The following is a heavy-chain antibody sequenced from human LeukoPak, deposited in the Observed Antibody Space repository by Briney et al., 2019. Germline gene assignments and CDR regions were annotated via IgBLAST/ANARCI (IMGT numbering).Heavy chain of an antibody. Sequence: GGSLRLSCAASGFSFSSYGMHWVRQAPGKGLEWVAVISYEGRNKYYADSVKGRFTISRDNSKNTLDLQMNSLRVEDTAVYYCARDGDCSGGSCYPSEAYWGQGTLVTVSS. D-gene: IGHD2-15*01. CDR2: ISYEGRNK. V-gene: IGHV3-30*03. J-gene: IGHJ4*02. CDR1: GFSFSSYG. CDR3: ARDGDCSGGSCYPSEAY.